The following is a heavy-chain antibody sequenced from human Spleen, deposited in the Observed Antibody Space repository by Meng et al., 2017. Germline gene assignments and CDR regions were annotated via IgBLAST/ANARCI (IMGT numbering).Heavy chain of an antibody. CDR3: ARASYFSGFDL. V-gene: IGHV1-18*01. CDR1: GYTFNSYG. Sequence: ASVKVSCKASGYTFNSYGINWVRQAPGQGPEWMGWISGQNGNTNYAQKVQGRVTMTTDTTTSTAYMELRSLTSDDTAMYYCARASYFSGFDLWGQGTRVTVSS. CDR2: ISGQNGNT. J-gene: IGHJ4*02. D-gene: IGHD2/OR15-2a*01.